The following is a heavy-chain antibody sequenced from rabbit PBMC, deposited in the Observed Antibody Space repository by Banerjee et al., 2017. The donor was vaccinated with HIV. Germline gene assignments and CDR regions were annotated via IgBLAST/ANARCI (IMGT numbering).Heavy chain of an antibody. J-gene: IGHJ6*01. D-gene: IGHD8-1*01. CDR1: GFSFSSTYW. CDR3: ARDLGGSSDL. CDR2: IGTGSGST. V-gene: IGHV1S45*01. Sequence: QEQLEESGGDLVQPGGSLKLTCTASGFSFSSTYWICWVRQAPGKGLEWIGCIGTGSGSTWYASWAKGRFTISKTSSTTVTLQMTSLTAADTTTYFCARDLGGSSDLWGPGTLVTVS.